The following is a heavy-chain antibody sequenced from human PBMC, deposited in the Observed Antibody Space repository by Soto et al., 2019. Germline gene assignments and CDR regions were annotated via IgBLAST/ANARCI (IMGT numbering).Heavy chain of an antibody. V-gene: IGHV1-46*03. Sequence: ASVKVSWKASGYTFTSYYMHWVRQAPGQGLEWMGIINPSGGSTSYAQKFQGRVTMTRDTSTSTVYMELSSLRSEDTAVYYCATSIGGTVTHVFDYYYMDVWGKGTTVTVSS. CDR2: INPSGGST. J-gene: IGHJ6*03. CDR1: GYTFTSYY. D-gene: IGHD4-4*01. CDR3: ATSIGGTVTHVFDYYYMDV.